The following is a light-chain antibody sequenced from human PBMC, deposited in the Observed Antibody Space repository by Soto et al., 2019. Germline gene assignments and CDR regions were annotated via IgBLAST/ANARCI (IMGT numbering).Light chain of an antibody. CDR3: QQTPFHPST. CDR2: GAS. Sequence: SPSIKDSVTITCRASQDITNYLAWYQQKPGKAPNLLIYGASTLQSGVPSRFSGSGSGTDFTLTISSLQAEDFARYYCQQTPFHPSTVGGGTMVDIK. V-gene: IGKV1-9*01. CDR1: QDITNY. J-gene: IGKJ4*01.